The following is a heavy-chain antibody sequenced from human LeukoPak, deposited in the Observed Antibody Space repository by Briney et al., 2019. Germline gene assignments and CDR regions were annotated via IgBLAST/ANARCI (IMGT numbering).Heavy chain of an antibody. CDR2: VYYSGNT. J-gene: IGHJ6*04. CDR3: ARHGIKGYCSGGSCAWDV. V-gene: IGHV4-39*01. D-gene: IGHD2-15*01. CDR1: GGSISSSNYY. Sequence: SETLSLTCTVSGGSISSSNYYWGWIRQPPGKGLECIGSVYYSGNTYYNPSLKGRVTISVDTSKNQFSLKLSSVTAADTAVYYCARHGIKGYCSGGSCAWDVWGKGTTVTISS.